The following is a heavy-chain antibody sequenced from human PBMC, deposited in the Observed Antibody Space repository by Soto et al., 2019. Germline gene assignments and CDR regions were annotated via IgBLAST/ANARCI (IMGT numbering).Heavy chain of an antibody. CDR3: AKTRGYSSGHHAFDY. D-gene: IGHD6-19*01. CDR2: ISYDGSNK. CDR1: GFTFSSYA. V-gene: IGHV3-30-3*01. Sequence: QVQLVESGGGVVQPGRSLRLSCAASGFTFSSYAMHWVRQAPGKGLEWVAVISYDGSNKYYADSVKGRFTISRDNSKNTLYLQRNSLGAEDTAVYYCAKTRGYSSGHHAFDYWSQGTLVTVSS. J-gene: IGHJ4*02.